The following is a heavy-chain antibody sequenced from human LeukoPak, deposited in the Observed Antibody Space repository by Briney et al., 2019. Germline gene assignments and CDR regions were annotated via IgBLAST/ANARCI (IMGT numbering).Heavy chain of an antibody. Sequence: PSETLSLTCTVSGGSISSGGYYWSWIRQHPGKGLEWIGYIYYSGSTYYNPSLKSRVTISVDTSKNQFPLKLSSVTAADTAVYYCARALGDYVLYGMDVWGQGTTVTVSS. CDR1: GGSISSGGYY. CDR3: ARALGDYVLYGMDV. D-gene: IGHD4-17*01. V-gene: IGHV4-31*03. CDR2: IYYSGST. J-gene: IGHJ6*02.